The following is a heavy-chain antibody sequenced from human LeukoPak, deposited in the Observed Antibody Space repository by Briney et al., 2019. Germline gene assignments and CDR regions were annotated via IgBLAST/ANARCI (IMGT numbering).Heavy chain of an antibody. CDR3: AREDTATLFSY. CDR1: GYTSTSYY. CDR2: INPSGGST. Sequence: ASVKVSCKASGYTSTSYYMHWVRQAPGQGLEWMGIINPSGGSTSYAQKFQGRVTMTRDTSTSTVYMEQSSLRSEDTAVYYCAREDTATLFSYWGQGTLVTVSS. V-gene: IGHV1-46*01. J-gene: IGHJ4*02. D-gene: IGHD5-18*01.